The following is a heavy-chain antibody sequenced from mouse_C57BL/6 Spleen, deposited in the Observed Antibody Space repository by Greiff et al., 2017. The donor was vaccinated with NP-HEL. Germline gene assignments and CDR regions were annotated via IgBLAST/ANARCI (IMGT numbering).Heavy chain of an antibody. J-gene: IGHJ3*01. V-gene: IGHV1-81*01. Sequence: VQLQESGAELARPGASVKLSCKASGYTFTSYGISWVKQRTGQGLEWIGEIYPRSGNTYYNEKFKGQATLTADKSSSTAYIELRSLTSEDSAVYFCARRWGNEAWFAYWGQGTLVTVSA. CDR3: ARRWGNEAWFAY. CDR1: GYTFTSYG. D-gene: IGHD2-1*01. CDR2: IYPRSGNT.